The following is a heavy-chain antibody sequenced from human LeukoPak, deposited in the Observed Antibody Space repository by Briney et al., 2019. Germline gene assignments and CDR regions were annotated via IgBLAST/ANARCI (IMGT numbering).Heavy chain of an antibody. Sequence: GGSLRLSCAASGFTFSSYSMNWVRQASGKGLEWVSSISSSSSYIYYADSVKGRFTISRDNSKDTLYLQMNSLRAEDTAVYYCARATVPAAISYYYYGMDVWGQGTTVTVSS. CDR3: ARATVPAAISYYYYGMDV. V-gene: IGHV3-21*01. CDR1: GFTFSSYS. J-gene: IGHJ6*02. CDR2: ISSSSSYI. D-gene: IGHD2-2*02.